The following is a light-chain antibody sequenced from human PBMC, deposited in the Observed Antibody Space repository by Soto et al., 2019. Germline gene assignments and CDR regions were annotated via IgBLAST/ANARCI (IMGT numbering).Light chain of an antibody. CDR3: CSYGGSSTWV. CDR1: TSNVGSYNL. J-gene: IGLJ3*02. Sequence: QSALTQPASVSGSPGQSITISCTGTTSNVGSYNLVSWYQQHPGKAPKLIIYEVSKRPSGVSNRFSGSKSGITASLTISGQEAEDDDDYYCCSYGGSSTWVFGGGTKLTVL. V-gene: IGLV2-23*02. CDR2: EVS.